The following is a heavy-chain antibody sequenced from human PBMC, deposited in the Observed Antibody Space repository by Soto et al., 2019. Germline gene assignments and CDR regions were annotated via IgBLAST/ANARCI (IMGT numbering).Heavy chain of an antibody. CDR1: GGSISISGYY. D-gene: IGHD1-1*01. CDR3: VRLNFRELDY. V-gene: IGHV4-39*01. J-gene: IGHJ4*02. CDR2: IFYSGST. Sequence: SETLSLTCAVSGGSISISGYYWGWIRQPPGKGLEWIGNIFYSGSTYYNPSLKSRVTVSVDTSKNQFSLKVSSVTVADTAVYYCVRLNFRELDYWGQGTLVTVSS.